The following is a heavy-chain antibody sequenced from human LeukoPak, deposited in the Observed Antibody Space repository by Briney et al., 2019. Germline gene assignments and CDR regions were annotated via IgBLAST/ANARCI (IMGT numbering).Heavy chain of an antibody. V-gene: IGHV3-48*01. CDR1: GFTFSSYS. CDR3: ARDGGSVNYYYGMDV. CDR2: ISSSSSTI. J-gene: IGHJ6*02. D-gene: IGHD5/OR15-5a*01. Sequence: GGSLRLSCAASGFTFSSYSMNWVRQAPGKGLEWVSYISSSSSTIYYADSVKGRFTISRDNAKSSLYLQMNSLRAEDTAVYYCARDGGSVNYYYGMDVWGQGTTVTVSS.